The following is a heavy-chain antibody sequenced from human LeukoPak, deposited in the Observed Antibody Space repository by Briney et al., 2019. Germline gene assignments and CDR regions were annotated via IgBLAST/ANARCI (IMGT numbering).Heavy chain of an antibody. Sequence: SETLSLTCTVSGGSISSYYWSWIRQPPGKGLEWIGTIYYRGSTYYNSSLKSRVTISVDTSKNQFSLKLSSVTAADTAVFYCARHRCTGTSCYCDYWGQGTLVTVSS. D-gene: IGHD2-2*01. CDR3: ARHRCTGTSCYCDY. CDR2: IYYRGST. V-gene: IGHV4-59*04. J-gene: IGHJ4*02. CDR1: GGSISSYY.